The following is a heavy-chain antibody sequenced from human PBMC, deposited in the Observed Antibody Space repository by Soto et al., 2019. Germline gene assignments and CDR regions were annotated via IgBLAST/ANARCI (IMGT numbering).Heavy chain of an antibody. Sequence: QVQLQESGPGLVKPSQTLSLTCTVSGGSISSGDYYWSWIRQPPGKGLEWIGYIYYSGSTYYNPSLKSRFTISVDTSKNQFSLKLSSVTAADTAVYYCARDRKRFWGGGNWFDPWGQGTLVTVSS. V-gene: IGHV4-30-4*01. CDR2: IYYSGST. D-gene: IGHD3-16*01. CDR1: GGSISSGDYY. J-gene: IGHJ5*02. CDR3: ARDRKRFWGGGNWFDP.